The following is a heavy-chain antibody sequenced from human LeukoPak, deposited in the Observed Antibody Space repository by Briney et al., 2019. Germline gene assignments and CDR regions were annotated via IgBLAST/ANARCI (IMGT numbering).Heavy chain of an antibody. D-gene: IGHD3-10*01. CDR3: ARVYGSGSYYPYYYYYYMDV. Sequence: PGGSLRLSCAASGFTFSSYGMHWVRQAPGKGLEWVAFIRYDGSNKYYADSVKGRFTISRDNAKNSLYLQMNSLRAEDTAVYYCARVYGSGSYYPYYYYYYMDVWGKGTTVTVSS. V-gene: IGHV3-30*02. J-gene: IGHJ6*03. CDR1: GFTFSSYG. CDR2: IRYDGSNK.